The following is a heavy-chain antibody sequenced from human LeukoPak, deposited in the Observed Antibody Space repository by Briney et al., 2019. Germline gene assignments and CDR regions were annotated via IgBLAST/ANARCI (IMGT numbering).Heavy chain of an antibody. CDR2: IYPGDSDT. D-gene: IGHD2-2*02. Sequence: RGGSLKISCQGSGYRFTNYWIGWVRQMPGKGLEWMGIIYPGDSDTRYSPSFQGQATISADKSITTAYLQWSSLQASDTAMYYCVIGGDSTTSCYRRFNYWGQGTLVTVSS. J-gene: IGHJ4*02. CDR3: VIGGDSTTSCYRRFNY. V-gene: IGHV5-51*01. CDR1: GYRFTNYW.